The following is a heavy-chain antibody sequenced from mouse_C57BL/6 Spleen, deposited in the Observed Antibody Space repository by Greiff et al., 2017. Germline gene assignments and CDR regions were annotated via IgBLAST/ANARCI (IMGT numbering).Heavy chain of an antibody. CDR3: AREERGAFV. CDR2: IYPGDGDT. CDR1: GYAFSSSW. D-gene: IGHD3-1*01. J-gene: IGHJ1*03. V-gene: IGHV1-82*01. Sequence: QVQLQQSGPELVKPGASVKISCKASGYAFSSSWMNWVKQRPGKGLEWIGRIYPGDGDTNYNGKFKGKATLTADKSSSTAYMQLSSLTSEDSAVYFCAREERGAFVWGTGTTVTVSS.